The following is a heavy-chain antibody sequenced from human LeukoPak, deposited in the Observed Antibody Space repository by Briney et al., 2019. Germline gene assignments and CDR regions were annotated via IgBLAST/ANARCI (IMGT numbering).Heavy chain of an antibody. V-gene: IGHV3-30*04. J-gene: IGHJ4*02. CDR3: ARANPGYSGYDLGY. CDR1: GFTFSSYA. Sequence: PGRSLRLSCAASGFTFSSYAMHWVRQAPGKGLEWVAVISYDGSNKYYADSVKGRFTISRDNAKNSLYLQMNSLRAEDTAVYYCARANPGYSGYDLGYWGQGTLVTVSS. D-gene: IGHD5-12*01. CDR2: ISYDGSNK.